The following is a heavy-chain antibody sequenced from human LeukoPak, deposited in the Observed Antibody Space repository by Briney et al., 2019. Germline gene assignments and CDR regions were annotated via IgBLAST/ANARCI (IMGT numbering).Heavy chain of an antibody. CDR3: ARESSHRITIFGVVTKGVFDY. Sequence: GALRLSCAASGFTFSSYAMHWVRQAPGKGLEWVAVISYDGSNKYYADSVKGQFTISRDNSKNTLYLQMNSLRAEDTAVYYCARESSHRITIFGVVTKGVFDYWGQGTLVTVSS. CDR2: ISYDGSNK. D-gene: IGHD3-3*01. V-gene: IGHV3-30-3*01. CDR1: GFTFSSYA. J-gene: IGHJ4*02.